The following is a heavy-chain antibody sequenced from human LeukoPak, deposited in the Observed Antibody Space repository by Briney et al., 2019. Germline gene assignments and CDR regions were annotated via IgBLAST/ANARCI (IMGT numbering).Heavy chain of an antibody. CDR3: ARDIVVVPAADPLNYYYYGMDV. CDR2: IKQDGSEK. V-gene: IGHV3-7*03. CDR1: GFTFSSYW. J-gene: IGHJ6*02. D-gene: IGHD2-2*01. Sequence: GGSLRLSCAASGFTFSSYWMSWVRQAPGKGLEWVANIKQDGSEKYYVDSVKGRFTISRDNAKNSLYLQMNSLRAEDTAVYYCARDIVVVPAADPLNYYYYGMDVWGQGTTVTVSS.